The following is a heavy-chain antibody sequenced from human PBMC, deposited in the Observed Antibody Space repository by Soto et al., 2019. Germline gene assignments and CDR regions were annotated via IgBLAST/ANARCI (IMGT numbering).Heavy chain of an antibody. D-gene: IGHD1-26*01. CDR3: ARRGSGSHYDY. CDR2: ISGSGGSM. J-gene: IGHJ4*02. Sequence: EVQLLESGGGLVQPGGSLRLSCAASGFTFSSYAMRWVRQAPGKGLEWVSAISGSGGSMYYADSVKGRFTISRDNSKNTLYLQMNSLRAEDTAVYYCARRGSGSHYDYWGQGTLVTVSS. V-gene: IGHV3-23*01. CDR1: GFTFSSYA.